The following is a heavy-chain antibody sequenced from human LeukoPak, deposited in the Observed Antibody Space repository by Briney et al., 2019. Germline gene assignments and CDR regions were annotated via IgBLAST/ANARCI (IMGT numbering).Heavy chain of an antibody. D-gene: IGHD6-13*01. Sequence: SETLSLTCAVYGGSFSGYYWSWIRQPPGKGLEWIGEINHSGSTNYNPSLKSRVTISVDTSKNQFSLKLSSVTAADTAVYYCARGHSSSWYWGYYYYMDVWAKGPRSPSP. CDR1: GGSFSGYY. J-gene: IGHJ6*03. CDR2: INHSGST. V-gene: IGHV4-34*01. CDR3: ARGHSSSWYWGYYYYMDV.